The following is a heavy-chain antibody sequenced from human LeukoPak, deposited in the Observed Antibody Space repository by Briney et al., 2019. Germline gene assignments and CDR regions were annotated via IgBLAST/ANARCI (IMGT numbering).Heavy chain of an antibody. V-gene: IGHV1-2*04. CDR3: ARGEKTPDYYYYYGMDV. J-gene: IGHJ6*04. CDR1: GYTFTGYY. CDR2: INPNSGGT. Sequence: ASVKVSCKASGYTFTGYYMHWVRQAPGQGLEWMGWINPNSGGTNYAQKFQGWVTMTRDTSISTAYMELNRLRSDDTAVYYCARGEKTPDYYYYYGMDVWGKGTTVTVSS.